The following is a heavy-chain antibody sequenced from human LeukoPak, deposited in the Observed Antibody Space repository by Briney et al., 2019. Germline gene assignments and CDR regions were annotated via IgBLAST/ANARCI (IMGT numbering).Heavy chain of an antibody. D-gene: IGHD3-10*01. CDR1: GYSFISYY. J-gene: IGHJ4*02. Sequence: ASVKVSRKASGYSFISYYIHWVRQAPGQELEWMGIINPSGGSTSYAEKFQGRDTITRDTTTSTVYMDQSSLRSEDTAVYYCAKGMRKVRGVIREYYFDSWGQGTLVTVSS. CDR3: AKGMRKVRGVIREYYFDS. CDR2: INPSGGST. V-gene: IGHV1-46*01.